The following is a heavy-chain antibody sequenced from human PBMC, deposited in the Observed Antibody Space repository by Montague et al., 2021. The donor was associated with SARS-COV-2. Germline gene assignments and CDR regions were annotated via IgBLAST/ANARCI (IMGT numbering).Heavy chain of an antibody. J-gene: IGHJ4*02. V-gene: IGHV3-11*03. D-gene: IGHD3-10*01. CDR2: ISNSGSYT. Sequence: SLRLSCAASGFTFSDYYMSWIRQAPGKGLEWVSYISNSGSYTNYADSAKGRFTISRDNAKNSLYLQMNSLRAEDTAVYYCAKSSLLWFGRPFDFWGQGTLVTVSS. CDR1: GFTFSDYY. CDR3: AKSSLLWFGRPFDF.